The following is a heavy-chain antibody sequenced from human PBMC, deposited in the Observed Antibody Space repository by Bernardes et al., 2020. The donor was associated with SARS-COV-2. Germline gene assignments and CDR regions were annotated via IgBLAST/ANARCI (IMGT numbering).Heavy chain of an antibody. Sequence: SVQVSCRLSGGPFPTFAISWVRQAPGQGLEWMGGITPIFGTANYAQKFQGRVPLIADKSTRTLYMEVNTLRSEETAMYYCATPKGGNDAFDIWGQGTMVRVS. CDR1: GGPFPTFA. V-gene: IGHV1-69*06. D-gene: IGHD1-26*01. J-gene: IGHJ3*02. CDR3: ATPKGGNDAFDI. CDR2: ITPIFGTA.